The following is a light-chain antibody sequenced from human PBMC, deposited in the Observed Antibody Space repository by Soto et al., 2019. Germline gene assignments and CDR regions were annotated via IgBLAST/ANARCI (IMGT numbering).Light chain of an antibody. Sequence: QMTQYPSTLSASIGDRVTITCRAGQSISSWLAWYQQKPGKAPKLLISKASTLQSGVPPRFSGSGSGTEFALTISSLQPDDFATYYCQQYESYPMTFGGGTKVDIK. V-gene: IGKV1-5*03. CDR3: QQYESYPMT. CDR2: KAS. J-gene: IGKJ4*01. CDR1: QSISSW.